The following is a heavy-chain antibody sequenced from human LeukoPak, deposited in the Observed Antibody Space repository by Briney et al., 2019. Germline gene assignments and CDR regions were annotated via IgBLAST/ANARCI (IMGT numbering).Heavy chain of an antibody. D-gene: IGHD2-21*01. CDR3: ARGLAYQADYYYGMDV. CDR2: ISYDGSNK. J-gene: IGHJ6*02. V-gene: IGHV3-30*14. Sequence: GGSLRLSCAASGFTFSSYAMHWVRQAPGKGLEWVAVISYDGSNKYYADSVKGRFTISRDNSKNTLYLQMNSLRAEDTAVYYCARGLAYQADYYYGMDVWGQGTTVTVSS. CDR1: GFTFSSYA.